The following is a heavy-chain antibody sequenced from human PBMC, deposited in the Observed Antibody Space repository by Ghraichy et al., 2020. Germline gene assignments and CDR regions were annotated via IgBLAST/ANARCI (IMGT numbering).Heavy chain of an antibody. J-gene: IGHJ4*02. CDR3: ARGRSGWGGPDY. CDR2: NNPNSGGT. Sequence: ASVKVSCKASGYTFTGYYVHWVWQAPGQGLEWMGWNNPNSGGTNYAQKFQGRVTMTRDTSISTVYMELSRLRSDDTAVYYCARGRSGWGGPDYWGQGTLVTVSS. D-gene: IGHD6-19*01. CDR1: GYTFTGYY. V-gene: IGHV1-2*02.